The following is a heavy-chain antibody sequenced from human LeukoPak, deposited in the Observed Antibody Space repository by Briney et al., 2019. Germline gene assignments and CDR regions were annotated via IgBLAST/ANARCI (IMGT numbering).Heavy chain of an antibody. D-gene: IGHD3-22*01. Sequence: VSVIDTAGDTSYPGSVKGRFTISREKAKKSLYLKMNSLSAEDTAVYYCARLLATFTTWDYWGQGTLVTVSS. V-gene: IGHV3-13*01. CDR2: IDTAGDT. J-gene: IGHJ4*02. CDR3: ARLLATFTTWDY.